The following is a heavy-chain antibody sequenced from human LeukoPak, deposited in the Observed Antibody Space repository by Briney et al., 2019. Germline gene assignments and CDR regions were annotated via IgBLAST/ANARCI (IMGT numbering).Heavy chain of an antibody. CDR2: ISYDGSNE. D-gene: IGHD2-21*01. CDR3: AKEFNRGLPDY. V-gene: IGHV3-30*18. Sequence: GGSLRLSCAASGFTFSSYWMSWVRQAPGKGLEWVAVISYDGSNEYYADSAKGRFTISRDNSKNTLYLQMSSLRAEDTAVYYCAKEFNRGLPDYWGQGTLVTVPS. J-gene: IGHJ4*02. CDR1: GFTFSSYW.